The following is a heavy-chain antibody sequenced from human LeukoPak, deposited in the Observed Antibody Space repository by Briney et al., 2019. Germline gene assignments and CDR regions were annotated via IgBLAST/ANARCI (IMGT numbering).Heavy chain of an antibody. D-gene: IGHD2-2*01. Sequence: SVKVSCKASGGTFSSYAISWVRQAPGQGLEWMGGIIPIFGTANYAQKFQGRVTITADESTSTAYMELSSLRSEDTAVYYCAVNPTYCSCTSCYVGTYWGQGTLVTVSS. V-gene: IGHV1-69*01. CDR1: GGTFSSYA. J-gene: IGHJ4*02. CDR3: AVNPTYCSCTSCYVGTY. CDR2: IIPIFGTA.